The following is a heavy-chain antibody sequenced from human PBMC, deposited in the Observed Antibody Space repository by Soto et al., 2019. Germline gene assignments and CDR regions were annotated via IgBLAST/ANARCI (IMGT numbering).Heavy chain of an antibody. D-gene: IGHD3-9*01. Sequence: ASVKVSCKASGYTFTSYAMHWVRQAPGQRLEWMGWINAGNGNTKYSQKFQGRVTITRDTSASTAYMELSSLRSEDTAVYYCARVRGSYYDILTGYPGSFDYWGQGTLVTVSS. J-gene: IGHJ4*02. CDR1: GYTFTSYA. CDR2: INAGNGNT. V-gene: IGHV1-3*01. CDR3: ARVRGSYYDILTGYPGSFDY.